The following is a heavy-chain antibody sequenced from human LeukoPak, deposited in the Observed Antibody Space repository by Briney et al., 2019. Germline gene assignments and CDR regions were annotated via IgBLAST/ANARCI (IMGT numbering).Heavy chain of an antibody. D-gene: IGHD3-9*01. J-gene: IGHJ3*02. V-gene: IGHV1-18*01. CDR1: GYTFTSYG. CDR3: ARAEYFDWLSNAFDI. Sequence: ASVKVSCKASGYTFTSYGISWVRQAPGQGLEWMGWISAYNGNTNYAQKLQGRVTMTTDTSTSTAYMKLRSLRSDDTAVYYCARAEYFDWLSNAFDIWGQGTMVTVSS. CDR2: ISAYNGNT.